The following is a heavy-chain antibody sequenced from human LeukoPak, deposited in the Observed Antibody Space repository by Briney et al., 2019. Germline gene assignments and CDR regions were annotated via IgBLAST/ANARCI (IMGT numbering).Heavy chain of an antibody. J-gene: IGHJ4*02. V-gene: IGHV1-2*02. CDR1: GDTLTGYY. D-gene: IGHD6-13*01. CDR2: INPNSGGT. CDR3: ATSSYSSLSSFY. Sequence: ASVKVSCKASGDTLTGYYIHWVRQAPGQGLEWMGWINPNSGGTSYAQHFQGRVTMTRDTSISTAYMELSRLRSDDTAVYYCATSSYSSLSSFYWGQGTLVTVSS.